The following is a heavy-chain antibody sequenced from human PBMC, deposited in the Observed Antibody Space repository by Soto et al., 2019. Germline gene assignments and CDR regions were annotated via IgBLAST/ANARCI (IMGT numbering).Heavy chain of an antibody. V-gene: IGHV3-49*03. D-gene: IGHD6-19*01. CDR2: IRSKVYDETT. CDR3: SRAVADPFDY. Sequence: GGSLRLSCSGSGFTFGDYAFNWFRQAPGKGLEWVGFIRSKVYDETTEYAASVKGRFTIFRDDSKSIAFLQMNSLKTEDTAVYYCSRAVADPFDYWGQGTQVTVSS. J-gene: IGHJ4*02. CDR1: GFTFGDYA.